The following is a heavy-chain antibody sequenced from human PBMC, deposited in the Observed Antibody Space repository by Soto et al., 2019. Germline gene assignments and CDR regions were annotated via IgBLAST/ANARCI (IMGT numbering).Heavy chain of an antibody. CDR1: GFTFSSYG. D-gene: IGHD2-2*01. J-gene: IGHJ6*02. Sequence: QVQLVESGGGVVQPGRSLRLSCAASGFTFSSYGMHWVRQAPGKGLEWVAFNSYDGSNKYYADSVKGRFTISRDNSKNTLYLQMNSLRADDTAVYYCARVVPAAMYYYYGMDVWGQGTTVTVSS. V-gene: IGHV3-30*03. CDR2: NSYDGSNK. CDR3: ARVVPAAMYYYYGMDV.